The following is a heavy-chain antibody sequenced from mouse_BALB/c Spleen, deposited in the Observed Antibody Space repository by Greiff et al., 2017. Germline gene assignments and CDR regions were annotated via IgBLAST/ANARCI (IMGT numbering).Heavy chain of an antibody. CDR3: ARSYYGNYRDGYAMDY. CDR1: GFTFSSFG. V-gene: IGHV5-17*02. Sequence: EVQRVESGGGLVQPGGSRKLSCAASGFTFSSFGMHWVRQAPEKGLEWVAYISSGSSTIYYADTVKGRFTISRDNPKNTLFLQMTSLRSEDTAMYYCARSYYGNYRDGYAMDYWGQGTSVTVSS. J-gene: IGHJ4*01. D-gene: IGHD2-1*01. CDR2: ISSGSSTI.